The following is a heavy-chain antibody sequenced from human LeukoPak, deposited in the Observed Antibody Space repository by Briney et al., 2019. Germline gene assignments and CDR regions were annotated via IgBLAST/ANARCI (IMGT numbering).Heavy chain of an antibody. CDR3: AKDSSVYSGSYYDY. CDR2: IWYDGSNK. D-gene: IGHD1-26*01. CDR1: GFTFSSHG. J-gene: IGHJ4*02. Sequence: GGSLRLSCAASGFTFSSHGMPWVRQSPGKGLEWVAVIWYDGSNKHYADSVKGRFTISRDNSKNTLYLQMNSLRAEDTAIYYCAKDSSVYSGSYYDYWGQGTLVTVSS. V-gene: IGHV3-33*06.